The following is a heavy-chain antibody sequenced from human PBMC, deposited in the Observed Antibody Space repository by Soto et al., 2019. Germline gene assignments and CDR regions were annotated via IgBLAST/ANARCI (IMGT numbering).Heavy chain of an antibody. CDR2: IYPGDSDT. CDR1: GYSFTSYW. CDR3: ARGSGYYFRYYYYGMDV. D-gene: IGHD3-22*01. Sequence: PGESLKISCKGSGYSFTSYWIGWVRQMPGKGLEWMGIIYPGDSDTRYSPSFQGQVTISADKSISTAYLQWSSLKASDTAMYYCARGSGYYFRYYYYGMDVWGQGTTVTVSS. J-gene: IGHJ6*02. V-gene: IGHV5-51*01.